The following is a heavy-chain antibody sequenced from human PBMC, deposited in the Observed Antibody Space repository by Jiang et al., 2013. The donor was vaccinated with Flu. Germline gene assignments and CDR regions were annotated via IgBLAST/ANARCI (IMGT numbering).Heavy chain of an antibody. CDR3: ARGRYSTGDYKPPFDY. CDR2: IIHSGGT. J-gene: IGHJ4*02. CDR1: GGSFNGYY. D-gene: IGHD4-11*01. Sequence: GPLSLTCAVSGGSFNGYYWSWIRQAPGKGLEWIGEIIHSGGTNYNPSLKSRVAISVDPSERRISLTMSSVSAADAGVYYCARGRYSTGDYKPPFDYWGQGTPVTVSS. V-gene: IGHV4-34*01.